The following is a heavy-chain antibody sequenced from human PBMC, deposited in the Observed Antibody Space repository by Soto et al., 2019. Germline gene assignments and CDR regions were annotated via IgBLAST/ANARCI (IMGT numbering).Heavy chain of an antibody. CDR1: GGTFSSHS. J-gene: IGHJ4*02. D-gene: IGHD4-17*01. CDR2: IITLFGTA. Sequence: VQLMQSGAEVKQPGSSVKVSCKASGGTFSSHSINWVRQAPGQGLEWMGGIITLFGTANYAQNFQGRVTITADQSTSPAYMELNSLRSDDTAVYYCAREVGYGDFSAALLDWGKGTLVTVCS. CDR3: AREVGYGDFSAALLD. V-gene: IGHV1-69*01.